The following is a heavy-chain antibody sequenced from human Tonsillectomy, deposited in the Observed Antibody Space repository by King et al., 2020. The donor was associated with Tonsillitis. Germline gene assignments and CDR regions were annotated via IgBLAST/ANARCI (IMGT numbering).Heavy chain of an antibody. CDR3: ASSIAARDGYYYYMDV. V-gene: IGHV3-53*04. CDR2: IYGGGST. D-gene: IGHD6-6*01. J-gene: IGHJ6*03. Sequence: QLVQSGGGLVQPGVSLRLSCAASGFTVSTNYMSWVRQAPGKGLEWVSIIYGGGSTYYADTVKGRFTVSRHNSKNTLYLQMNSLRPEDTAVYYCASSIAARDGYYYYMDVWGKGTTVTVSS. CDR1: GFTVSTNY.